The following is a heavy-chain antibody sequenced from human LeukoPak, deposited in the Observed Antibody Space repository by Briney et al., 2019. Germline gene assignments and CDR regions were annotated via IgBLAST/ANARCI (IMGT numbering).Heavy chain of an antibody. J-gene: IGHJ4*02. CDR3: ARGSGDVSGYYL. CDR2: IKEDGSEK. D-gene: IGHD3-22*01. CDR1: GFTLNRYS. V-gene: IGHV3-7*04. Sequence: GGSLRLSCVASGFTLNRYSMSWVRQAPGKGLEWVANIKEDGSEKNYVDSVKGRFTISRDNTKHSLYLQMNSLRPEDTAVYYRARGSGDVSGYYLWGQGTLVTVSS.